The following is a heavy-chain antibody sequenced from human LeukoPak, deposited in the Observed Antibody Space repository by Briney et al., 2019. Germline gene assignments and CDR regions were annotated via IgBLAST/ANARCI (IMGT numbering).Heavy chain of an antibody. Sequence: GGSLRLSCVASGFTLSTYGMHWVRQAPGKGLEWVAFIRYDGSDKFYGDSVKGRFTTSRDNSKNTLYLQMSRLRVEDTAVYYCAKDLDCSGGTCHKAFDCWGQGTLVTVST. J-gene: IGHJ4*02. CDR2: IRYDGSDK. CDR1: GFTLSTYG. CDR3: AKDLDCSGGTCHKAFDC. V-gene: IGHV3-30*02. D-gene: IGHD2-15*01.